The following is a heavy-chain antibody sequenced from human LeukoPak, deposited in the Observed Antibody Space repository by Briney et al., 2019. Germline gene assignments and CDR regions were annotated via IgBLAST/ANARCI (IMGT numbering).Heavy chain of an antibody. D-gene: IGHD1-26*01. CDR2: IDSTSTFI. CDR3: AEGSESFSIY. Sequence: GSLRLSCAASGFTFSSYSMNWVRLPPGKGLEWVSSIDSTSTFIYYADSVKGRFTISRDNAKNSLYLQMNSLRAEDTAVYYCAEGSESFSIYWGQGTLVTVSS. CDR1: GFTFSSYS. V-gene: IGHV3-21*01. J-gene: IGHJ4*02.